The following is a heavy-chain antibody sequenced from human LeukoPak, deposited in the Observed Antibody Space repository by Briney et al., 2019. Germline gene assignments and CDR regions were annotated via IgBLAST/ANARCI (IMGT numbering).Heavy chain of an antibody. D-gene: IGHD1-26*01. Sequence: GGSLRLSCAASGFTFDDYTMHWVRQAPGKGLEWVSLISWDGGSTYYADSVKGRFTISRDNSKNSLYLQMNSLRTEDTALYYCAKDFAEVGATTTEDYYYYYYMDVWGKGTTVTVSS. J-gene: IGHJ6*03. V-gene: IGHV3-43*01. CDR2: ISWDGGST. CDR3: AKDFAEVGATTTEDYYYYYYMDV. CDR1: GFTFDDYT.